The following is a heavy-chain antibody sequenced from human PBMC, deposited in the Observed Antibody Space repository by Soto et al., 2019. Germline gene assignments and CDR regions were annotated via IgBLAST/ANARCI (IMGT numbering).Heavy chain of an antibody. CDR3: ATKDNGKYFFDY. Sequence: SETLSLTFDISVFSISNDNWLLLMRQPPGKALEWIGYIHHTGYTYSNPSLKSRLTMSVDTSKNQFSLKLTSVTAVDTAVYYCATKDNGKYFFDYWGQGTLVTVSS. J-gene: IGHJ4*02. V-gene: IGHV4-28*01. CDR1: VFSISNDNW. D-gene: IGHD1-26*01. CDR2: IHHTGYT.